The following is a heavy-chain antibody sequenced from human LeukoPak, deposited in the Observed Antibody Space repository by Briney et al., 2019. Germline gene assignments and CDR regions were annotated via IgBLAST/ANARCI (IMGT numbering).Heavy chain of an antibody. CDR2: ISGSGGST. J-gene: IGHJ3*02. CDR3: ANCGGDCYPNDAFDI. D-gene: IGHD2-21*02. V-gene: IGHV3-23*01. Sequence: PGGPLRLSCAASGFTFSSYAMSWVRQAPGKGLEWVSAISGSGGSTYYADSVKGRFTISRDNSKNTLYLQMNSLRAEDTAVYYCANCGGDCYPNDAFDIWGQGTMVTVSS. CDR1: GFTFSSYA.